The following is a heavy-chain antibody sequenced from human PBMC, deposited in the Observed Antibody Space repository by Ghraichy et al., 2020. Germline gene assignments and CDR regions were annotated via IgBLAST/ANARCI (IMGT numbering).Heavy chain of an antibody. CDR1: GFTFSSYS. CDR3: ASAPSSGHSWFHYWYFDI. V-gene: IGHV3-21*01. Sequence: GGSLRLSCAASGFTFSSYSMNWVRQAPGKGLEWVSSISSSSSYIYYAESLKGRLTISRDNAKTSLFLPMNSLSAEDTAVSSCASAPSSGHSWFHYWYFDIWGRGTLVTVSS. CDR2: ISSSSSYI. D-gene: IGHD6-19*01. J-gene: IGHJ2*01.